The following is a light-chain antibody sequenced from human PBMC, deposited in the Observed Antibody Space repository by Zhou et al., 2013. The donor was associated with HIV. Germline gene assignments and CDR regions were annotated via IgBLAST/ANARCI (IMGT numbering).Light chain of an antibody. CDR2: KVS. J-gene: IGKJ2*01. CDR3: FQATQFPRT. V-gene: IGKV2-30*01. Sequence: DVVMTQSPLSLPVTLGQPASISCRSSQSLVDSDGNIYLNWFQQRPGQSPRRLIHKVSNRDSGVPDRFSGSGSGTDFTLKISNVEAEDVGVYYCFQATQFPRTFGPGTKLEIK. CDR1: QSLVDSDGNIY.